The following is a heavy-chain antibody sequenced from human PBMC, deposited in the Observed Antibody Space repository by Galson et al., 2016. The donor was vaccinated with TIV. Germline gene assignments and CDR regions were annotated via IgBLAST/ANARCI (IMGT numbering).Heavy chain of an antibody. V-gene: IGHV1-69*04. CDR2: IIPILGMT. J-gene: IGHJ4*02. D-gene: IGHD5-12*01. Sequence: SVKVSCKASGGTFSSYALSWVLQAPGLGLEWMGRIIPILGMTNYAQRFQGRVTITADRSATTAYMELNSLRSEDTAVYYCARSPHSAYGTFSDYWGQGTLVTVSS. CDR3: ARSPHSAYGTFSDY. CDR1: GGTFSSYA.